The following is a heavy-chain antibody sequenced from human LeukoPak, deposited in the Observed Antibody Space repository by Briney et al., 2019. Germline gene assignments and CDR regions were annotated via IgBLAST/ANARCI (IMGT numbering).Heavy chain of an antibody. Sequence: GGSLRLSCAASGFTFSDYYMSWIRQAPGKGLEWVSYISSSGSTIYYADSVKGRFTISRDNAKNSLYLQMNSLRAEDTAVYYCARASGGSYDILTGYSYYYYYYMDVWGKGTTVTVSS. CDR1: GFTFSDYY. D-gene: IGHD3-9*01. J-gene: IGHJ6*03. CDR2: ISSSGSTI. V-gene: IGHV3-11*04. CDR3: ARASGGSYDILTGYSYYYYYYMDV.